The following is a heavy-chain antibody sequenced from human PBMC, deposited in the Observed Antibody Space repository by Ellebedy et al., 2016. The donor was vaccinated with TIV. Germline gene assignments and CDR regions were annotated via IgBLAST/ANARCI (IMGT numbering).Heavy chain of an antibody. CDR3: AKDESGGDLPRPFDH. V-gene: IGHV3-30*18. D-gene: IGHD5-12*01. CDR1: RFTFSIFG. Sequence: GESLKISXAASRFTFSIFGLHWVRQAPGKGLEWVATISSDGTNKYYADSVRGRFTISRDNSKNTLYLQMDSLRPEDTAIYYCAKDESGGDLPRPFDHWGQGTLVTVSS. J-gene: IGHJ4*02. CDR2: ISSDGTNK.